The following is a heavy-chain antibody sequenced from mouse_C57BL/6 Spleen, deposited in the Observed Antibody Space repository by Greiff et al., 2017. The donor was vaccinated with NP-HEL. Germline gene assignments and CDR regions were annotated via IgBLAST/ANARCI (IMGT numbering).Heavy chain of an antibody. CDR1: GFTFSNYW. V-gene: IGHV6-3*01. Sequence: DVKLQESGGGLVQPGGSMKLSCVASGFTFSNYWMNWVRQSPEKGLEWVAQIRLKSDNYATHYAESVKGRFTISRDDSKSSVYLQMNNLRAEDTGIYYCTDDYDILSFAYWGQGTLVTVSA. D-gene: IGHD2-4*01. CDR3: TDDYDILSFAY. J-gene: IGHJ3*01. CDR2: IRLKSDNYAT.